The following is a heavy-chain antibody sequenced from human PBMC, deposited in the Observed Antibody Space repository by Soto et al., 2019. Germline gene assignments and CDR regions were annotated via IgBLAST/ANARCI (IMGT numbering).Heavy chain of an antibody. CDR1: GYSFTDYH. Sequence: ASVNVSCKASGYSFTDYHIHWVRQAPGQGLELLGRINPKSGGTSTAQKFQGWVTMTTDTSISTASMELTRLTSDDTAIYYCETGDSIDCYNGVCSFFYNHEMDVCGQGTTVTVSS. D-gene: IGHD2-8*01. CDR2: INPKSGGT. V-gene: IGHV1-2*04. J-gene: IGHJ6*02. CDR3: ETGDSIDCYNGVCSFFYNHEMDV.